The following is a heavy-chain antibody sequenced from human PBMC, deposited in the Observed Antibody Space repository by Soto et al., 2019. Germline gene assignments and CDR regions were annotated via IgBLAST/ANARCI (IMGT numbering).Heavy chain of an antibody. CDR1: GFTFSSYS. V-gene: IGHV3-48*02. Sequence: GGSLRLSCAASGFTFSSYSMNWVRQAPGKGLEWVSYISSSSSTIYYADSVKGRFTISRDNAKNSLYLQMNSLRDEDTAVYYCARVDSGSYSPDFDYWGQGTLVTASS. CDR2: ISSSSSTI. D-gene: IGHD1-26*01. CDR3: ARVDSGSYSPDFDY. J-gene: IGHJ4*02.